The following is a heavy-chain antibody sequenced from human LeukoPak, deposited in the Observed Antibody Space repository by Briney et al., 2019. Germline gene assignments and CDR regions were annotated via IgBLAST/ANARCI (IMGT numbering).Heavy chain of an antibody. CDR1: GFTFPRHW. CDR2: IKQDANEK. Sequence: GGSLRLSCAASGFTFPRHWMSWVRQAPGKGLEWVANIKQDANEKNYVDSVKGRFTISRDNAKNSLYLQMNSLRAEDTAVYYCARAPLGLRLGELSLSGDYFDYWGQGTLVTVSS. CDR3: ARAPLGLRLGELSLSGDYFDY. J-gene: IGHJ4*02. V-gene: IGHV3-7*03. D-gene: IGHD3-16*02.